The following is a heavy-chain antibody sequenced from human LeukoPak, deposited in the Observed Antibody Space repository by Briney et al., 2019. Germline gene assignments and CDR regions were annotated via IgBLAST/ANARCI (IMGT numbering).Heavy chain of an antibody. D-gene: IGHD2-15*01. Sequence: SVKVSCKASGGTFSSYAISRVRQAPGQGLEWMGRIIPILGIANYAQKFQGRVTITADKSTSTAYMELSSLRSEDTAVYYCARGPGYCSGGSCYPAIKFDYWGQGTLVTVSS. CDR1: GGTFSSYA. CDR3: ARGPGYCSGGSCYPAIKFDY. V-gene: IGHV1-69*04. J-gene: IGHJ4*02. CDR2: IIPILGIA.